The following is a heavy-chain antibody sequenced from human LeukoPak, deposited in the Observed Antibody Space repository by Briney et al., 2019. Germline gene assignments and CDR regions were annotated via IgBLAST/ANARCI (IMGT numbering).Heavy chain of an antibody. CDR2: INPSGGST. V-gene: IGHV1-46*01. D-gene: IGHD4-17*01. J-gene: IGHJ4*02. Sequence: GASVKVSCKASGYTFTSYYMHWVRQAPGQGLEWMGIINPSGGSTSYAQKFQGRVTMTRDTPTSTVYMELSSLRSEDTAVYYCAREFSTVTTLDYWGQGTLVTVSS. CDR3: AREFSTVTTLDY. CDR1: GYTFTSYY.